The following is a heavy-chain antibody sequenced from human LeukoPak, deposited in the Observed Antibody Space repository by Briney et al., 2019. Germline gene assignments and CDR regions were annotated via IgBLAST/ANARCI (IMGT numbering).Heavy chain of an antibody. V-gene: IGHV3-48*01. J-gene: IGHJ4*02. CDR1: GFTFSSYS. CDR3: ARGFKYCSGGSCFFDY. D-gene: IGHD2-15*01. CDR2: ISSSSSTI. Sequence: PGGSLRLSCAASGFTFSSYSMNWVRQAPGKGLEWVSYISSSSSTIYYADSVKGRFTISRDNAKNSLYLQMNSLRAEDTAVYYCARGFKYCSGGSCFFDYWGQGTLVTVSS.